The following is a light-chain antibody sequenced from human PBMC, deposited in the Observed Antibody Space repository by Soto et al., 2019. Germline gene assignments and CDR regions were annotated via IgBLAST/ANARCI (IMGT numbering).Light chain of an antibody. CDR1: ESVASNY. CDR3: QQYGSSPWT. V-gene: IGKV3-20*01. Sequence: EIVLTQSPGTLSLSPGETATLSCRASESVASNYLAWYQQKPGQAPRLLMYGSSSRASGIPDRFSGSGSGTDFTLSITRLQPEDCAVYYCQQYGSSPWTSGQGTKVDI. CDR2: GSS. J-gene: IGKJ1*01.